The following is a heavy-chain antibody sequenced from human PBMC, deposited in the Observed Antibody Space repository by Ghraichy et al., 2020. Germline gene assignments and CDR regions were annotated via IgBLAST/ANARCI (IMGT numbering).Heavy chain of an antibody. V-gene: IGHV3-7*01. CDR1: GFTFSKYW. CDR2: INKNGGDT. Sequence: GGSLRLSCAASGFTFSKYWMTWVRQAPGKGLEWVANINKNGGDTSYVYSVKGRFTISRDNAKNSLLLQMNSLRAEDTAVYYCARDFSPSYYFDSSSYYVVGFDLWGQGTVVTVSS. D-gene: IGHD3-22*01. CDR3: ARDFSPSYYFDSSSYYVVGFDL. J-gene: IGHJ3*01.